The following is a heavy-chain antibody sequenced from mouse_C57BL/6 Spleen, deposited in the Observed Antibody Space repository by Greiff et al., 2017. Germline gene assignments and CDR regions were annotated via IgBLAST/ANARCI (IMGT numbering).Heavy chain of an antibody. Sequence: EVKLVESGEGLVKPGGSLKLSCAASGFTFSSYAMSWVRQTPEKRLEWVAYISSGGDYIYSADTVTGRFTISRDNARNTLYLQMSSLKSEDTAMYYCTRDLYYGNSDWYFDVWGTGTTVTVSS. CDR3: TRDLYYGNSDWYFDV. CDR2: ISSGGDYI. V-gene: IGHV5-9-1*02. D-gene: IGHD2-1*01. J-gene: IGHJ1*03. CDR1: GFTFSSYA.